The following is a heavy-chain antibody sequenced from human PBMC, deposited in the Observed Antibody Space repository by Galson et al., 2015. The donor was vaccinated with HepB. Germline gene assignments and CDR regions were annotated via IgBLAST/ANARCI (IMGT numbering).Heavy chain of an antibody. Sequence: SLRLSCAASGFTFSNYWMTWVRQAPGKGLEWVANIKQDGSDMYYVDSVKGRFTISRDNAKNSLYLQMNSLRAEDTAVYYCTRDPWQNCSSATCYGAFDVWGQGTMVTVSS. V-gene: IGHV3-7*03. J-gene: IGHJ3*01. D-gene: IGHD2-2*01. CDR2: IKQDGSDM. CDR3: TRDPWQNCSSATCYGAFDV. CDR1: GFTFSNYW.